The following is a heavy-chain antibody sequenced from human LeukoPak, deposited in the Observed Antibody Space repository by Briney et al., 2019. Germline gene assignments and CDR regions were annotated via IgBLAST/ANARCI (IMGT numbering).Heavy chain of an antibody. V-gene: IGHV4-34*01. CDR3: ARPNTAMAPYYFDY. J-gene: IGHJ4*02. CDR2: INLSGST. D-gene: IGHD5-18*01. Sequence: SETLSLTCAVYGGSFSGYYWSWIRQPPGKGLEWIGEINLSGSTNYNPSLKSRVTISVDTSKNQFSLKLSSVTAADTAVYYCARPNTAMAPYYFDYWGQGTLVTASS. CDR1: GGSFSGYY.